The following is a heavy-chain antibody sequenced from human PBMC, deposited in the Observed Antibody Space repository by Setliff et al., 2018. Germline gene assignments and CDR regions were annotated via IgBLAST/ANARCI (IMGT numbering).Heavy chain of an antibody. J-gene: IGHJ4*02. D-gene: IGHD1-7*01. CDR2: IIPIFGTA. CDR1: GGTFSSYG. Sequence: SVKVSCKASGGTFSSYGISWVRQAPGQGLEWMGGIIPIFGTANYAQKFQGRVTITADESTSTAYMELSSLRSDDTAVYYCARYITGTTPADYWGQGTLVTVSS. V-gene: IGHV1-69*13. CDR3: ARYITGTTPADY.